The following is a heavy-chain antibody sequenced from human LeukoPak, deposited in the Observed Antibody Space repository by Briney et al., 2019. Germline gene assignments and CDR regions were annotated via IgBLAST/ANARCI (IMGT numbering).Heavy chain of an antibody. D-gene: IGHD5-12*01. Sequence: SVKVSCKASGGTFSSYAISWVRQAPGQGLEWMGRIIPIFGTANYAQKFQGRVTITTDESTSTAYMELSSLRSGDTAVYYCARLRGYSGYDLGDYFDYWGQGTLVTVSS. CDR3: ARLRGYSGYDLGDYFDY. CDR1: GGTFSSYA. CDR2: IIPIFGTA. J-gene: IGHJ4*02. V-gene: IGHV1-69*05.